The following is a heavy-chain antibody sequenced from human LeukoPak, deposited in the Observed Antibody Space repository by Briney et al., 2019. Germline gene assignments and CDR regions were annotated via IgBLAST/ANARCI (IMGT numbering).Heavy chain of an antibody. CDR3: ARAAKYYYGSETYYFFDY. Sequence: PGGSLRLSCAASGFTFSSYWMSWVRQAPGKGLEWVANIKQDGSEKYYMDSVKGRFTISRDTAKNSLYLQMNGLRAEDTAVYYCARAAKYYYGSETYYFFDYWGQGTLVTVSS. V-gene: IGHV3-7*01. D-gene: IGHD3-10*01. J-gene: IGHJ4*02. CDR2: IKQDGSEK. CDR1: GFTFSSYW.